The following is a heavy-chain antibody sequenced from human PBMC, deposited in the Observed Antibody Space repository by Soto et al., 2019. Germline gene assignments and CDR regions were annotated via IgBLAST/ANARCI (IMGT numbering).Heavy chain of an antibody. V-gene: IGHV1-69*12. CDR3: ARVEMATITSLGVSYWYFDL. D-gene: IGHD5-12*01. Sequence: QVQLVQSGAEVKKPGSSVKVSCKASGGTFSSYAISWVRQAPGQGLEWMGGIIPIFGTANYAQKFQGRVTITADESTSTAYMELSSLRSEDTAVYYCARVEMATITSLGVSYWYFDLWGRGTLVTVSS. CDR2: IIPIFGTA. J-gene: IGHJ2*01. CDR1: GGTFSSYA.